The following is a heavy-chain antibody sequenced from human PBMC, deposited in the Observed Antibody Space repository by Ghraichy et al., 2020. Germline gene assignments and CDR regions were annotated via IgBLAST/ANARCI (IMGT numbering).Heavy chain of an antibody. D-gene: IGHD5-12*01. V-gene: IGHV2-70*04. J-gene: IGHJ5*02. CDR2: IDWDDDK. CDR1: GFSLSTSGMR. CDR3: ARIRSGYGGWWFDP. Sequence: SGPTLVKPTQTLTLTCTFSGFSLSTSGMRVSWIRQPPGKALEWLARIDWDDDKFYSTSLKTRLTVSKDTSKNQVVLTMTNMDPVDTATYYCARIRSGYGGWWFDPWGQGTLVTVSS.